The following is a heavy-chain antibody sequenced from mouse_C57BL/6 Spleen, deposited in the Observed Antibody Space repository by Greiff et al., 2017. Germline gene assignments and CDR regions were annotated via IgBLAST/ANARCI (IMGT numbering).Heavy chain of an antibody. CDR1: GFTFSDYY. J-gene: IGHJ1*03. V-gene: IGHV5-16*01. CDR3: AREDDGPSRYFDV. CDR2: INYDGSST. Sequence: EVMLVESEGGLVQPGSSMELSCTASGFTFSDYYMAWVRQVPEKGLEWVANINYDGSSTYYLDSLKSRFIISRDNAKNILYLQMSSLKSEDTATYYCAREDDGPSRYFDVWGTGTTVTVSS. D-gene: IGHD2-12*01.